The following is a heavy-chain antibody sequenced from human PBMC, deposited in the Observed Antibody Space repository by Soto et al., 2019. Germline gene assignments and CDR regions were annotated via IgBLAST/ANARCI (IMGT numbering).Heavy chain of an antibody. CDR2: TYDSGST. D-gene: IGHD3-3*01. Sequence: SETLSLTCSVSGDSISSGDLYWSWIRQPPGKGLEWIGYTYDSGSTYYNPSLKSRINMSVDMSKNQFSLKLTSVTAADTAVYYCATTVDFWSGYYAYWGQGTLVTVSS. CDR1: GDSISSGDLY. CDR3: ATTVDFWSGYYAY. V-gene: IGHV4-30-4*01. J-gene: IGHJ4*02.